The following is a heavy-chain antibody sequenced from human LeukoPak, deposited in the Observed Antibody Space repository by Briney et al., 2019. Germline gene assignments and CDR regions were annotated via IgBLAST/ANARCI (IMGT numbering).Heavy chain of an antibody. V-gene: IGHV4-61*09. Sequence: SQTLSLTCTVSGGSISSGSYYWSWIRQPAGKGLEWGVHSYTSGSTNYNPSLKSRVTISVDTSKNQFSLKLSSVTAADTAVYYCAREIAVAGLDYWGQGTLVTVSS. CDR1: GGSISSGSYY. CDR3: AREIAVAGLDY. J-gene: IGHJ4*02. CDR2: SYTSGST. D-gene: IGHD6-19*01.